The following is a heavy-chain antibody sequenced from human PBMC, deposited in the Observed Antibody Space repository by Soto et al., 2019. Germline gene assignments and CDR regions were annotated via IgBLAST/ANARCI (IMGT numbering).Heavy chain of an antibody. CDR3: ARGTPSPLIVRSSRGPWFDP. CDR2: MYYSGRT. V-gene: IGHV4-59*08. Sequence: SETLSLTYTVSGGYISSYYWSWIRKPPCKGLEWIGYMYYSGRTNYNPSLKSRVTISVDTSKMQVSLKLSSVTAADTAVYFCARGTPSPLIVRSSRGPWFDPWGQGTLVTVFS. CDR1: GGYISSYY. J-gene: IGHJ5*02. D-gene: IGHD2-15*01.